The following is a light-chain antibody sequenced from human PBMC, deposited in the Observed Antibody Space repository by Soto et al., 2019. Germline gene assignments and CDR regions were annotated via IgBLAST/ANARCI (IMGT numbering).Light chain of an antibody. J-gene: IGKJ1*01. CDR1: QSISTW. CDR3: QQYNYFPAT. Sequence: DIQMTQSPSTLSASVGDRVTITCRASQSISTWLAWYQQKPGKAPKLLIYTASNLEGGVPSRFSGSGSGTEFTLTISSLQPEDFATYYCQQYNYFPATFGQGTKVDIK. CDR2: TAS. V-gene: IGKV1-5*03.